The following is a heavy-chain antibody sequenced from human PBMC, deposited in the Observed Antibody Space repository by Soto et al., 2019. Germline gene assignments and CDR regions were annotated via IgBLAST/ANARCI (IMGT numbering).Heavy chain of an antibody. Sequence: QVQLVQSGAEVKKPGSSVKVSCKASGGTFSSYTITWVRQATGPGLEWMGRINPFLNIANYAQKFQGRVTITADKSTSTAYMALSSLRSEDTAVYYCARGQRNLDWLDGWCGPWGQGTLVTVSS. V-gene: IGHV1-69*02. D-gene: IGHD3-9*01. CDR1: GGTFSSYT. CDR2: INPFLNIA. J-gene: IGHJ5*02. CDR3: ARGQRNLDWLDGWCGP.